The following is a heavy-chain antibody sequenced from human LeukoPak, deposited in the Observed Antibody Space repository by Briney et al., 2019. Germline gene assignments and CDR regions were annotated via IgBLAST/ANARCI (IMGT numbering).Heavy chain of an antibody. CDR2: ISWNSGSI. CDR3: TGGTYYDSRAGAFDI. CDR1: GFTFDDYA. V-gene: IGHV3-9*03. Sequence: PGRSLRLSCATSGFTFDDYAMHWVRQAPGKGLEWVSGISWNSGSIGYADSVKGRFTISRDNAKNSLYLQMSSLRAEDMALYYCTGGTYYDSRAGAFDIWGQGTMVTVSS. D-gene: IGHD3-22*01. J-gene: IGHJ3*02.